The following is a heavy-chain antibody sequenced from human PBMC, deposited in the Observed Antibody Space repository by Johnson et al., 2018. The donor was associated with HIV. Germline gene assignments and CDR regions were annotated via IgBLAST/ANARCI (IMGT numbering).Heavy chain of an antibody. D-gene: IGHD6-13*01. CDR1: EFSLSNYA. Sequence: HVQLVESGGGVVQPGRSLRIYCAVSEFSLSNYAMHWVRLAPGKGLQWMAVISYDAGKKYYADSVRGRFTISRDISKNTLYLQMDSLRPDDTALYYCARGRKDMEAADGLDNDAFDMWGQGTLVTVSS. V-gene: IGHV3-30*04. CDR3: ARGRKDMEAADGLDNDAFDM. CDR2: ISYDAGKK. J-gene: IGHJ3*02.